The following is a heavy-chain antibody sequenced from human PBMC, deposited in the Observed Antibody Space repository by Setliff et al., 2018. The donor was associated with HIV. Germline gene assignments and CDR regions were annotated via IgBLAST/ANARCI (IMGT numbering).Heavy chain of an antibody. J-gene: IGHJ6*03. Sequence: SETLSLICAVSGYSISSSSYYWGWIRQPPGKGLEWIGSIYYSGSTYYNPSLKSRVTISVDTSKNQFSLKLSSVTAADTAVYYCACGAAAGTDYYYYYYMDVWGKGTTVTVSS. V-gene: IGHV4-39*01. CDR1: GYSISSSSYY. D-gene: IGHD6-13*01. CDR3: ACGAAAGTDYYYYYYMDV. CDR2: IYYSGST.